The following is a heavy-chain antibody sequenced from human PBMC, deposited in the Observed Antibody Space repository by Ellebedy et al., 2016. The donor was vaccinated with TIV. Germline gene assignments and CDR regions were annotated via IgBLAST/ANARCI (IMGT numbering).Heavy chain of an antibody. Sequence: GGSLRLSXAASGFTFSSYWMHWVRQAPGKGLAWVANIKQDGSEKYYVGSVKGRFTISRDNAKNSLYLQMNSLRAEDTAVYYCARDKIVGATYFDYWGQGTLVTVSS. CDR1: GFTFSSYW. J-gene: IGHJ4*02. V-gene: IGHV3-7*01. CDR3: ARDKIVGATYFDY. D-gene: IGHD1-26*01. CDR2: IKQDGSEK.